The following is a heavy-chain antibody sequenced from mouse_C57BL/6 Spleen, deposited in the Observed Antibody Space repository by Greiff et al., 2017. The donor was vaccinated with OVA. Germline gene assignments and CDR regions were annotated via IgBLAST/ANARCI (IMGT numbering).Heavy chain of an antibody. CDR2: IDPSDSYT. V-gene: IGHV1-69*01. J-gene: IGHJ2*01. Sequence: QVQLQQPGAELVMPGASVKLSCKASGYTFTSYWMHWVKQRPGQGLEWIGEIDPSDSYTNYNQKFKGKSTLTVDKSSSTAYMQLSSLTSEDSAVYYGARSLANWYYFDYWGQGTTLTVSS. CDR3: ARSLANWYYFDY. D-gene: IGHD4-1*01. CDR1: GYTFTSYW.